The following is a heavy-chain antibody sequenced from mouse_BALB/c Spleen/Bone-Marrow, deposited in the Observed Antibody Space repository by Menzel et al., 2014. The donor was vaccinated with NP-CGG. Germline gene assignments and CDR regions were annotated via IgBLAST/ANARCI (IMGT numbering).Heavy chain of an antibody. CDR1: GFTFSDYY. J-gene: IGHJ1*01. V-gene: IGHV7-3*02. Sequence: EVKLVESGGGLVQPGGSLRLSCATSGFTFSDYYMSWVRQPPGKALEWLGFIRNKANGYTTEYSASVKGRFTISRDNSRSILYLQMNTLRAEDSATYYCARDTNYGNYYWYFDVWGAGTTVTVSS. CDR3: ARDTNYGNYYWYFDV. CDR2: IRNKANGYTT. D-gene: IGHD2-1*01.